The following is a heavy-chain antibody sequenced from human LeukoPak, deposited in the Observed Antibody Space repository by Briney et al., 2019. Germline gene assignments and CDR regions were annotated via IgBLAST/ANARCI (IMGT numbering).Heavy chain of an antibody. CDR2: IRYDGSNK. CDR1: GFTFSSYG. J-gene: IGHJ4*02. CDR3: ASQFSGDYSNYVPFDY. D-gene: IGHD4-11*01. V-gene: IGHV3-30*02. Sequence: PGGSLRLSCAASGFTFSSYGMHWVRQAPGKGLEWVAFIRYDGSNKYYADSVKGRFTISRDNAKNSLYLQMNSLRAEDTAVYYCASQFSGDYSNYVPFDYWGQGTLVTVSS.